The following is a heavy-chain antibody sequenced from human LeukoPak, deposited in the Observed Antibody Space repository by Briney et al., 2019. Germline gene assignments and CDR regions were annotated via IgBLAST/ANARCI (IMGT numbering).Heavy chain of an antibody. V-gene: IGHV1-18*01. Sequence: ASVKVSCKASGYTFTSYDISWVRQAPGQGLEWMGWISAYNGNTNYAQKLQGRVTMTTGTSTSTAYMELSRLRSDDTAVYYCARDQRYCGGSCYPDWFDPWGQGTLVTVSS. J-gene: IGHJ5*02. D-gene: IGHD2-15*01. CDR2: ISAYNGNT. CDR3: ARDQRYCGGSCYPDWFDP. CDR1: GYTFTSYD.